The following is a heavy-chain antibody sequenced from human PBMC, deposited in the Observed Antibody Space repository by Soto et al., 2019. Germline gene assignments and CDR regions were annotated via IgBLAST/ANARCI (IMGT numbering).Heavy chain of an antibody. J-gene: IGHJ6*02. CDR2: ISHDGSEK. V-gene: IGHV3-30-3*01. Sequence: QVQLVESGGGVVQPGKSLRLSCAASRFTFSSYAMDWVRQAPGKGLEWVAVISHDGSEKYYGDSVKGRFTISRDNPKNTVYLQMNSLRPEYTAVYYCARAAAYFYHYYYAMDVWGQGTAVTVSS. CDR1: RFTFSSYA. CDR3: ARAAAYFYHYYYAMDV. D-gene: IGHD6-13*01.